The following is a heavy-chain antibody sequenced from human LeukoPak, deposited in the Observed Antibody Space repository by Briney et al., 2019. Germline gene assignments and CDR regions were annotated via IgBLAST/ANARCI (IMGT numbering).Heavy chain of an antibody. D-gene: IGHD4-17*01. V-gene: IGHV3-23*01. CDR2: ISGSGGST. CDR3: AKSLAGSYGDYDY. CDR1: GFTFSSYA. Sequence: GGSLRLSCAASGFTFSSYAMSWVSQAPGKWLEWVSAISGSGGSTYYADSVKGRFTISRDNSKNTLYLQMNSLRAEDTAVYYCAKSLAGSYGDYDYWGHGTLVTVSS. J-gene: IGHJ4*01.